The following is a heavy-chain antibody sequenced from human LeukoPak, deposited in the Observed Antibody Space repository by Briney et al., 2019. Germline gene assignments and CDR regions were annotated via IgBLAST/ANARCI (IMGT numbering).Heavy chain of an antibody. D-gene: IGHD3-10*02. CDR1: GFTFSSYG. V-gene: IGHV3-7*01. J-gene: IGHJ6*04. CDR2: IKQDGSEK. Sequence: GGSLRLSCAASGFTFSSYGMHWVRQAPGKGLEWVANIKQDGSEKYYVDSVKGRFTISRDNAKDSLYLQMNSLRAEDTAVYYCAELGITMIGGVWGKGTTVTISS. CDR3: AELGITMIGGV.